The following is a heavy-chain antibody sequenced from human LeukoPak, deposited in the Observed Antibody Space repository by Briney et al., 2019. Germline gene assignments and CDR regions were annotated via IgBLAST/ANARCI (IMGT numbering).Heavy chain of an antibody. D-gene: IGHD2-2*01. V-gene: IGHV1-69*13. Sequence: GASVKVSCKASGGTFSSYAISWVRQAPGQGLEWMGGIIPIFGTANYAQKFQGRVTITADESTSTAYMELSSLRSEDTAVYYCARSGWHCSSTSCYDFDLWGQGTLVAVSS. J-gene: IGHJ3*01. CDR3: ARSGWHCSSTSCYDFDL. CDR2: IIPIFGTA. CDR1: GGTFSSYA.